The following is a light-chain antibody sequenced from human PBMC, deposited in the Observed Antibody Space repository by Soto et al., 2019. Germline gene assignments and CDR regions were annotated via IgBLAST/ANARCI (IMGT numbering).Light chain of an antibody. J-gene: IGKJ3*01. Sequence: EIVLTQSPATLSLSPGERATLSCRASQSVSSYLAWYQQKPGQAPRLLIYDASNRATGIPARFSGSGSGTDFTHTISSLEPEDFAVYYCQQRSNWPPGFTVGPGTKVDIK. CDR3: QQRSNWPPGFT. V-gene: IGKV3-11*01. CDR2: DAS. CDR1: QSVSSY.